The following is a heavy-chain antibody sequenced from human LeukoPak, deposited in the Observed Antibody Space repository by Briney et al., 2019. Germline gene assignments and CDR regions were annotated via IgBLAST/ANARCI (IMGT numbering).Heavy chain of an antibody. J-gene: IGHJ5*02. Sequence: SVKVSCKASGGTFSSYAISWVRQAPGQGLEWMGGIIPILGTANYAQKFQGRVTITTDESTSTAYMELSSLRSEDTAVYYCARDRGRWLHSSYNWFDPWGQGTLVTVSS. CDR2: IIPILGTA. D-gene: IGHD5-24*01. V-gene: IGHV1-69*05. CDR1: GGTFSSYA. CDR3: ARDRGRWLHSSYNWFDP.